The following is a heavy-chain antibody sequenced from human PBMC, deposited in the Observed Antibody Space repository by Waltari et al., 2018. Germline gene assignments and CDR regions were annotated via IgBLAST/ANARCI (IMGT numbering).Heavy chain of an antibody. V-gene: IGHV1-2*02. D-gene: IGHD3-16*01. CDR1: GSAFTSYY. CDR2: IHPNSGGT. CDR3: ARTYQSASYSDY. Sequence: QVQLVQSGAEVRKPGASVKVSCKPSGSAFTSYYMHWVRQAPGQGLEWMGWIHPNSGGTNYAQKYQGRITMTRDTSISTVYMELSRLISNDTAVYYCARTYQSASYSDYWGQGTPVTVSS. J-gene: IGHJ4*02.